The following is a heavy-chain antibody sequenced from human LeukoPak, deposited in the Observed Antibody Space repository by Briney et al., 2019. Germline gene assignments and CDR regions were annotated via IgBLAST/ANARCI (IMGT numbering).Heavy chain of an antibody. CDR3: AKDRSYSHPNWFDP. J-gene: IGHJ5*02. V-gene: IGHV3-23*01. D-gene: IGHD6-13*01. CDR2: ISRGGGGT. CDR1: GFTFSSYA. Sequence: PGGSLRLSCAASGFTFSSYAMSWVRQAPGKGLEWVSAISRGGGGTYYADSVKGRFTISRDNAKNSVYLQMNSLRAEDTAVYYCAKDRSYSHPNWFDPWGQGTLVTVSS.